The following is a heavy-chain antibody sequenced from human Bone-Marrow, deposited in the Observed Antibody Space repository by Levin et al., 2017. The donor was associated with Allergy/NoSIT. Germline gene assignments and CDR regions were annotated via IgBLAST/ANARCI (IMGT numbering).Heavy chain of an antibody. Sequence: GGSLRLSCAASGFTFSGSAMHWVRQASGKGLEWVGRIRSKANSYATAYAASVKGRFTISRDDSKNTAYLQMNSLKTEDTAVYYCTTGVPLKSRYYCISTSCYTDYWGQGTLVTVSS. V-gene: IGHV3-73*01. D-gene: IGHD2-2*02. CDR1: GFTFSGSA. CDR2: IRSKANSYAT. CDR3: TTGVPLKSRYYCISTSCYTDY. J-gene: IGHJ4*02.